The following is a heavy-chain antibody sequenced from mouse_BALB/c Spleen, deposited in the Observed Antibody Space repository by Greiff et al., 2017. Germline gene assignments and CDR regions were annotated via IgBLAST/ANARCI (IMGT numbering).Heavy chain of an antibody. Sequence: EVKVVESGGGLVQPGGSLKLSCAASGFTFSSYTMSWVRQTPEKRLEWVAYISNGGGSTYYPDTVKGRFTISRDNAKNTLYLQMSSLKSEDTAMYYCARTYGYEWGNFDYWGQGTTLTVSS. CDR2: ISNGGGST. CDR3: ARTYGYEWGNFDY. V-gene: IGHV5-12-2*01. D-gene: IGHD2-2*01. J-gene: IGHJ2*01. CDR1: GFTFSSYT.